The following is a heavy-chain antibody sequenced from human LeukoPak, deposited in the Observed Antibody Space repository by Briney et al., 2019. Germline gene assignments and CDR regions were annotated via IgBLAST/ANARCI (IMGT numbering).Heavy chain of an antibody. CDR3: ARELREHGAFDI. CDR1: GFTVSTNY. Sequence: GGSLRLSCAASGFTVSTNYMSWVRQAPGKGLEWVSEIYSGGNTYYTASVKGRFSISRDTSKNTVYLQMNSLRVEDTAVYYCARELREHGAFDIWGQGTMVTVSS. CDR2: IYSGGNT. V-gene: IGHV3-53*01. J-gene: IGHJ3*02. D-gene: IGHD1-26*01.